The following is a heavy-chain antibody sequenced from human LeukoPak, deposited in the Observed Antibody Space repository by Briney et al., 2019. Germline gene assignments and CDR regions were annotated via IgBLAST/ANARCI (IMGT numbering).Heavy chain of an antibody. CDR3: ARCYSSGWSYYFDY. J-gene: IGHJ4*02. D-gene: IGHD6-19*01. V-gene: IGHV3-30*03. CDR2: ISYDGSNK. Sequence: PGRSLRLSCAASGFTFNNYGMHWVRQAPGKGLEWVAVISYDGSNKYYADSVKGRFTISRDNSKNTLYLQMNSLRAEDTAVYYCARCYSSGWSYYFDYWGQGTLVTVSS. CDR1: GFTFNNYG.